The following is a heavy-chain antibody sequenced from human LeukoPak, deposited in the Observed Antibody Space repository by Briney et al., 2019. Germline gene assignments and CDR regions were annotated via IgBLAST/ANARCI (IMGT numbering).Heavy chain of an antibody. V-gene: IGHV3-48*02. Sequence: PGGSLRLSCAASGFTLSTYSMNWVRQAPGKGLEWISYINSDTYSNTIHYADTVKGRFTISRDNAKSSLYLQMNSLRDEDTAVYYCVRQDCSAGSCYLDHWGQGILVTVSS. CDR3: VRQDCSAGSCYLDH. J-gene: IGHJ4*02. D-gene: IGHD2-15*01. CDR2: INSDTYSNTI. CDR1: GFTLSTYS.